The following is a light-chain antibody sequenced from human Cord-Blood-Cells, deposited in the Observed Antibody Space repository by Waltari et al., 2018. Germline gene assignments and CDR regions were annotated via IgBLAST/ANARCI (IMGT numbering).Light chain of an antibody. CDR2: DAS. Sequence: EIVLTQSPATLYLSPGERATLSCRASQNVSSYLAWYQQKPGQAPRLLIYDASNRATGIPARFSGSGSGTDFTLTISSLEPEDFAVYYCQQRSNWPPTFGQGTKVEIK. J-gene: IGKJ1*01. CDR1: QNVSSY. V-gene: IGKV3-11*01. CDR3: QQRSNWPPT.